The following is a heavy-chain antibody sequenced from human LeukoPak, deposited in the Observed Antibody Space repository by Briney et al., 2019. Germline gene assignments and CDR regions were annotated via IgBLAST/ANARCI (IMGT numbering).Heavy chain of an antibody. CDR3: ARVRITDSSGWYGWGFDY. J-gene: IGHJ4*02. Sequence: PGGSLRLSCPASGFTFSSYSMNWVRHAPGEGLESVSSISSSSSYIYYADSVKGRFTISRDNAKNSLYLQMNSLRAEDTAVYYCARVRITDSSGWYGWGFDYWGQGTLVTVSS. V-gene: IGHV3-21*01. D-gene: IGHD6-19*01. CDR2: ISSSSSYI. CDR1: GFTFSSYS.